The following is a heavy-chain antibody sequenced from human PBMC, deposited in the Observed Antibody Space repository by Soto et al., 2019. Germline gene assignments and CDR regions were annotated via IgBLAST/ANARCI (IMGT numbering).Heavy chain of an antibody. Sequence: EQLVQSGGGLVHPGGSLRLSCVASGFTFSEYYMDWVRQAPGKGLEWIGHISHSGSTNYNPSLKSRVTISVDTSKRQFSLKLSSVTAADTAVYYCAREARGVISGMDVWGQGTTVTVSS. D-gene: IGHD3-10*01. CDR2: ISHSGST. V-gene: IGHV4-59*01. J-gene: IGHJ6*02. CDR3: AREARGVISGMDV. CDR1: GFTFSEYY.